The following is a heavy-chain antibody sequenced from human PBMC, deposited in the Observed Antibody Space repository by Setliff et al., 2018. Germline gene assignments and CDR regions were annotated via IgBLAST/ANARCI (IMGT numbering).Heavy chain of an antibody. Sequence: SETLSLTCAVYSGSFSGYFWSWIRQPPGKGLEWIGEINLSGSTNYNPSLKSRVTISVDTSKNQFSLKLSSVTAADTAVYYCARGIGGYCSSMSCSNESWPCGQGTLVTVSS. J-gene: IGHJ5*02. V-gene: IGHV4-34*01. D-gene: IGHD2-2*01. CDR1: SGSFSGYF. CDR3: ARGIGGYCSSMSCSNESWP. CDR2: INLSGST.